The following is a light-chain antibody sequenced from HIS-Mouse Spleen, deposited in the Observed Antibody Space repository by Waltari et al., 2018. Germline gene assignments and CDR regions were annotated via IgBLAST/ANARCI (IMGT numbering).Light chain of an antibody. V-gene: IGLV3-19*01. J-gene: IGLJ2*01. CDR1: SLRRYY. CDR2: GKN. CDR3: KARDSSGNHVV. Sequence: SSELTQAHAVSVDLGQTVRITCQGDSLRRYYASRYQKKPGQAPVPVIYGKNNRPSGIPDRVSGSSSGNTASLTITGAQAEDEADYYCKARDSSGNHVVFGGGTKLTVL.